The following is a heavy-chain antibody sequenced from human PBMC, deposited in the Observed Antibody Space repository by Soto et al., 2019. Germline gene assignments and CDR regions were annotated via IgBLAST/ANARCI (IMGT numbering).Heavy chain of an antibody. CDR1: GFTFTSSA. CDR2: IVVGSGNT. V-gene: IGHV1-58*02. D-gene: IGHD2-21*02. J-gene: IGHJ3*02. Sequence: SVKVSCKASGFTFTSSAMQWVRQARGQRLEWIGWIVVGSGNTNYAQKFQERVTITRDMSTSTAYMELSSLRSEDTAVYYCAAVGSGAYCGGDCSSSGNAFDIWG. CDR3: AAVGSGAYCGGDCSSSGNAFDI.